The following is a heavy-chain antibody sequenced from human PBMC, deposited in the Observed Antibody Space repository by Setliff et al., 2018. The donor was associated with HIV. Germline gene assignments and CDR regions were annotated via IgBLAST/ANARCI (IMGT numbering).Heavy chain of an antibody. V-gene: IGHV4-59*01. CDR3: ARGAELLWFGELHNIPYFDY. CDR2: IYYSGST. D-gene: IGHD3-10*01. Sequence: SETLSLTCTVSGGSISSYCWSWIRQPPGKGLEWIGYIYYSGSTNYNPSLKSRVTISVDTSKNQFSLKLSSVTAADTAVYYCARGAELLWFGELHNIPYFDYWGQGTLVTVSS. J-gene: IGHJ4*02. CDR1: GGSISSYC.